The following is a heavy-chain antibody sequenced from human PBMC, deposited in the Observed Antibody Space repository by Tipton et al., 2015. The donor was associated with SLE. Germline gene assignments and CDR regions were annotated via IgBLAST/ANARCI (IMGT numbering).Heavy chain of an antibody. D-gene: IGHD3-3*01. CDR3: ARLTIFGVVITGNYYYYMDV. CDR1: GGSISSSSYY. Sequence: TLSLTCTVSGGSISSSSYYWGWIRQPPGKGLEWIGSIYYSESTYYNPSLKRRVTISVDTSKNQFSLKLSSVTAADTAVYYCARLTIFGVVITGNYYYYMDVWGKGTTVTVSS. V-gene: IGHV4-39*07. CDR2: IYYSEST. J-gene: IGHJ6*03.